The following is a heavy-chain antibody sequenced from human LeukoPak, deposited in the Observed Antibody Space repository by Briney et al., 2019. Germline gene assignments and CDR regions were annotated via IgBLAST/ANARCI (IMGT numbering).Heavy chain of an antibody. CDR3: ARVVRLRYFDWLLRDHYYYYMDV. D-gene: IGHD3-9*01. CDR2: INHSGST. Sequence: SETLSLTCAVYAGSFSGYYCSWIRQPPGKGLEWIGDINHSGSTNYNPSLKSRVTISVDTSKNQFSLKLSSVTAADTAVYYCARVVRLRYFDWLLRDHYYYYMDVWGKGTTVTISS. CDR1: AGSFSGYY. J-gene: IGHJ6*03. V-gene: IGHV4-34*01.